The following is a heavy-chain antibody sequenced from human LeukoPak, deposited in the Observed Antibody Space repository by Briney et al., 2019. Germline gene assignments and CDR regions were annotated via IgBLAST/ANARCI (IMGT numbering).Heavy chain of an antibody. CDR2: IYYSGST. CDR1: GGSISSSSYY. CDR3: ATLIILADYYMDV. D-gene: IGHD1-26*01. Sequence: PSETLSLTCTVSGGSISSSSYYWGWVRQPPGRGLEWVGSIYYSGSTYYNPSVKSRVTISVDTSKNQFSLKLSSVTAADTAVYYCATLIILADYYMDVWGKGTTVTISS. J-gene: IGHJ6*03. V-gene: IGHV4-39*01.